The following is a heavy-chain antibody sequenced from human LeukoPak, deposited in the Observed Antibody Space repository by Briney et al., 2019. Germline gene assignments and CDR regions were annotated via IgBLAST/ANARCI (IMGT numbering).Heavy chain of an antibody. CDR2: IHYSGGT. Sequence: SETLSLTCTVSGGSISSYYWDWIRQPPGKGLEWIGYIHYSGGTNYNPSLKSRVTISVDTPKNQFSLRLSSVTAADTAVYYCARQRRHGHYYYYYGVDVWGQGTTVTVSS. CDR1: GGSISSYY. J-gene: IGHJ6*02. V-gene: IGHV4-59*08. D-gene: IGHD4-17*01. CDR3: ARQRRHGHYYYYYGVDV.